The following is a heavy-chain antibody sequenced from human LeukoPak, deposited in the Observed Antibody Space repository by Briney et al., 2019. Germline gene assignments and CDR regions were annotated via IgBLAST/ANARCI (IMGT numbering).Heavy chain of an antibody. V-gene: IGHV3-48*01. Sequence: GGSLRLSSAASGFTFSSYSMNWVRQAPGKGLEWVSYISSSSSTIYYADSVKGRFTISRDNAKNSLYLQMNSLRAEDTAVYYCARDSARRYSSSWYSRQYYFDYWGQGTLVTVSS. D-gene: IGHD6-13*01. CDR3: ARDSARRYSSSWYSRQYYFDY. J-gene: IGHJ4*02. CDR1: GFTFSSYS. CDR2: ISSSSSTI.